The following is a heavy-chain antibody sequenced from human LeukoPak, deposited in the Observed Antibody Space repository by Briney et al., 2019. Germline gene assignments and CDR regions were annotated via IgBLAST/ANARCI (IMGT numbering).Heavy chain of an antibody. CDR2: ISSSGSTI. CDR3: ARESLNYETYYFDY. V-gene: IGHV3-48*04. Sequence: GGSLRLSCAASGFTFSSYGMNWVRQAPGKGLEWVSYISSSGSTIYYADSVKGRFTISRDNAKNSLYLQMNSLRAEDTAVYYCARESLNYETYYFDYWGQGTLVTVSS. D-gene: IGHD1-7*01. J-gene: IGHJ4*02. CDR1: GFTFSSYG.